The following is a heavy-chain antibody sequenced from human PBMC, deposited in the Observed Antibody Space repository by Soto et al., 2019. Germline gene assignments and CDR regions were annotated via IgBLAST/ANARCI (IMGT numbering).Heavy chain of an antibody. CDR2: IYPGDSDT. Sequence: GESLKISCKGSGYSFTSYWIGWVRQMPGKGLEWMGIIYPGDSDTRYSPSFQGQVTISADKSISTAYLQWSSLKASDTAIYCCARLDYYDSSAPLGDAFDIWGQGTMVTVSS. J-gene: IGHJ3*02. D-gene: IGHD3-22*01. V-gene: IGHV5-51*01. CDR3: ARLDYYDSSAPLGDAFDI. CDR1: GYSFTSYW.